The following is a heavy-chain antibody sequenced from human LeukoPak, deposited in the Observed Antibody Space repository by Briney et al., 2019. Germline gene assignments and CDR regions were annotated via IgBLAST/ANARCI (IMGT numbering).Heavy chain of an antibody. V-gene: IGHV3-7*01. Sequence: GGSLRLSCAASGFTFSSYWMSWVRQAPGKGLEWVANIKQDGSEKYYVDSVKGRFTISRDNAKNSLYLQMNSLRAEDTAVYYCARDTSRITIFGVVIAFDYWGQGTLVTVSS. CDR2: IKQDGSEK. J-gene: IGHJ4*02. D-gene: IGHD3-3*01. CDR3: ARDTSRITIFGVVIAFDY. CDR1: GFTFSSYW.